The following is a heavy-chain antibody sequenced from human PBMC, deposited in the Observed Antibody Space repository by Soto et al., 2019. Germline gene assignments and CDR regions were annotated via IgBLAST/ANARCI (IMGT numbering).Heavy chain of an antibody. Sequence: GECLYISRKVSGYSFTIYLTGGVREMPGTGLEWMGIIYAGDSDTRYSPSFQGQVTISAEKSISTAYLQWSSLKASDTAMYYCARCDFWSGYRYFDYWGQGTLVTVSS. V-gene: IGHV5-51*01. CDR3: ARCDFWSGYRYFDY. J-gene: IGHJ4*02. CDR1: GYSFTIYL. D-gene: IGHD3-3*01. CDR2: IYAGDSDT.